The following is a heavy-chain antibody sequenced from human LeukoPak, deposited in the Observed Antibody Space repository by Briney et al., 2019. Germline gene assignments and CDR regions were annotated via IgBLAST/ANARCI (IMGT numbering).Heavy chain of an antibody. CDR3: ARDGTPEAYYYGSGSYYFDY. D-gene: IGHD3-10*01. J-gene: IGHJ4*02. V-gene: IGHV4-4*07. CDR1: GGSISSYY. CDR2: IYTSGST. Sequence: SETLSLTCTVSGGSISSYYWSWIRQPAGKGLEWIGRIYTSGSTNYNPSLKSRVTMSVDTSKNQFSLKLSSETAADTAVYYCARDGTPEAYYYGSGSYYFDYWGQGTLVTVSS.